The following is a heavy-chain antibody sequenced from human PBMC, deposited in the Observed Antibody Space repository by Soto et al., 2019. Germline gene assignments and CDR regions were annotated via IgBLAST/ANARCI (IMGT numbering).Heavy chain of an antibody. J-gene: IGHJ4*02. CDR1: GYTLPSYA. D-gene: IGHD2-21*02. V-gene: IGHV1-3*05. Sequence: QFQLVQSGAEEKKPGASVKVSCKASGYTLPSYAMHWVRQAPGQRLEWMGWSNPGNGNTKFSQKCQGRVTITRDTSASTPYMELSSLRSADKAVYYCARSIVVVTSLDYWGQGTLVTVSS. CDR3: ARSIVVVTSLDY. CDR2: SNPGNGNT.